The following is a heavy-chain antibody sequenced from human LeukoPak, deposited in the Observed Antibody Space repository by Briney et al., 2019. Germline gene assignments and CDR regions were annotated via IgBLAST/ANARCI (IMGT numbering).Heavy chain of an antibody. CDR2: IKSKTDGGTT. Sequence: GSLRLSCAASGFTFSNAWMSWVRQAPGKGLEWVGRIKSKTDGGTTDYAAPVKGRFTISRDDSKNTLYLQMNSLKTEDTAVYYCTTDWELQANDAFDIWGQGTMVTVSS. CDR3: TTDWELQANDAFDI. D-gene: IGHD1-26*01. V-gene: IGHV3-15*01. CDR1: GFTFSNAW. J-gene: IGHJ3*02.